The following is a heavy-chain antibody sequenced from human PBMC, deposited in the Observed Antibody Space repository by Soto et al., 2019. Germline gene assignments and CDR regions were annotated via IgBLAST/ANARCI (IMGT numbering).Heavy chain of an antibody. CDR3: AKGVGSSPPPH. D-gene: IGHD1-26*01. CDR1: GRSLRFSY. J-gene: IGHJ1*01. V-gene: IGHV4-59*01. Sequence: GRSLRFSYWSWIRQSTVQGLEWIGYIYASGSPYXNPSLRSRVTISADTSKNQISLKLTSPTAADTAVYFCAKGVGSSPPPHWRQCTLVTVSS. CDR2: IYASGSP.